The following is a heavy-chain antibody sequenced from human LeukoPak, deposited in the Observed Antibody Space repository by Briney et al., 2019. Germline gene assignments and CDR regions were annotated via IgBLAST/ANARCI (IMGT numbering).Heavy chain of an antibody. J-gene: IGHJ4*02. D-gene: IGHD5-12*01. CDR3: ARVGQAGYVGYPLGY. Sequence: HPGGSLRLSCAASGYTLSSYWMHWVRQATGEGVMWVLRINRDGSSTSYADSVKGRFAISRDTAKNTLYLQMNSLRAEDTAVFYCARVGQAGYVGYPLGYRGQGTLVTVSS. V-gene: IGHV3-74*01. CDR1: GYTLSSYW. CDR2: INRDGSST.